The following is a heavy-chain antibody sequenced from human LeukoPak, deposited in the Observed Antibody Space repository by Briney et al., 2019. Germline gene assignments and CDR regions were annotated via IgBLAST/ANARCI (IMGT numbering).Heavy chain of an antibody. D-gene: IGHD3-10*01. V-gene: IGHV4-39*01. J-gene: IGHJ4*02. CDR2: IYYSGST. CDR3: ARTRYYYNSRSYGAPYYFDY. CDR1: GDSIIGYY. Sequence: PSETLSLTCSVSGDSIIGYYWGWIRQPPGKGLEWIGSIYYSGSTYYNPSLKSRVTISVDTSKNQFSLKLSSVTAADTAVYYCARTRYYYNSRSYGAPYYFDYWGQGTLVTVSS.